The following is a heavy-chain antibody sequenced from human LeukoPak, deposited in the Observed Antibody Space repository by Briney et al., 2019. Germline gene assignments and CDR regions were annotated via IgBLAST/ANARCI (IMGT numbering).Heavy chain of an antibody. J-gene: IGHJ4*02. CDR3: ARGPFKGGPPHPEFDY. CDR2: IYHSGST. CDR1: GGSISSGGYS. V-gene: IGHV4-30-2*01. Sequence: PSETLSLTCAVSGGSISSGGYSWSWIRQPPGKGLEWIGYIYHSGSTYYNPSLKSRVTISVDRSKNQFSLKLSSVTAADTAVYYCARGPFKGGPPHPEFDYWGQGTLVTVSS. D-gene: IGHD1-14*01.